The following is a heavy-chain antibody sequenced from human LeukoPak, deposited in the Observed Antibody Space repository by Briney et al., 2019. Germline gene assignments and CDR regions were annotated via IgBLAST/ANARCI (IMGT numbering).Heavy chain of an antibody. CDR1: GYTFTSYA. Sequence: ASVKVSCKASGYTFTSYAMHWVRQAPGQRLEWMGWINAGNGNTKYSQEFQGRVTITRDTSASTAYMELSSLRSEDMTVYYCARAVRGVISGFDYWGQGTLVTVSS. D-gene: IGHD3-10*01. V-gene: IGHV1-3*03. CDR2: INAGNGNT. J-gene: IGHJ4*02. CDR3: ARAVRGVISGFDY.